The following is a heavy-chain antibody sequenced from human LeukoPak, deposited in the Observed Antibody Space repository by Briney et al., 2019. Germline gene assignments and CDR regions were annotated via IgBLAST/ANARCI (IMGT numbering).Heavy chain of an antibody. J-gene: IGHJ4*02. D-gene: IGHD6-25*01. CDR3: AKHPASGNFDY. CDR2: IGTSGDVT. V-gene: IGHV3-23*01. Sequence: GGSLRLSCVASGFSFSDYAISWVRQAPGKGLEWLCIIGTSGDVTYYADSVKGRFTISRDNSKSTLYLQMNSLRGDDTARYYCAKHPASGNFDYWGQGTLVAVSS. CDR1: GFSFSDYA.